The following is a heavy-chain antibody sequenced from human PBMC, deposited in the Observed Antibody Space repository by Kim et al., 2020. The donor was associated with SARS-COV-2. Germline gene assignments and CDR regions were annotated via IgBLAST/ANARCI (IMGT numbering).Heavy chain of an antibody. CDR2: ISNNGGST. CDR1: GLVFGNFA. V-gene: IGHV3-64D*06. CDR3: VTSEWLAYFVN. Sequence: GGSLRLSCSGSGLVFGNFAIHWVRQAPGKGLQHLSTISNNGGSTFYADSVKGRFNISRDNSKNLVHLAIRSLTPEDTGIYFCVTSEWLAYFVNWGQGTLVTVSS. J-gene: IGHJ4*02. D-gene: IGHD6-19*01.